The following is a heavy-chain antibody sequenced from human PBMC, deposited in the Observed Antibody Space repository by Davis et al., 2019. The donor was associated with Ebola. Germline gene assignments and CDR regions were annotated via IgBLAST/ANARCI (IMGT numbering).Heavy chain of an antibody. V-gene: IGHV4-59*12. CDR2: IYYSGST. J-gene: IGHJ4*02. D-gene: IGHD6-13*01. CDR3: ARGAAAGTRWGLGY. CDR1: GGSISSYY. Sequence: SETLSLTCTVSGGSISSYYWSWIRQPPGQGLEWIGYIYYSGSTNYNPSLKSRVTISVDTSKNQFSLKLSSVTAADTAVYYCARGAAAGTRWGLGYWGQGTLVTVSS.